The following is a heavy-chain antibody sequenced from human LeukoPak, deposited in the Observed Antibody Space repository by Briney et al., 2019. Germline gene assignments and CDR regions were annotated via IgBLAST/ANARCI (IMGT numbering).Heavy chain of an antibody. V-gene: IGHV3-21*01. Sequence: GGSLRLSCAAYGFTFSTYSMNWVRQAPGKGLEWVASISESSTYIYSADSITGRFTISRDNAKNSLYLQMNSLRVEDTALYYCARAKQWNYYFDYWGQGTLVTVSS. CDR1: GFTFSTYS. D-gene: IGHD6-19*01. CDR3: ARAKQWNYYFDY. CDR2: ISESSTYI. J-gene: IGHJ4*02.